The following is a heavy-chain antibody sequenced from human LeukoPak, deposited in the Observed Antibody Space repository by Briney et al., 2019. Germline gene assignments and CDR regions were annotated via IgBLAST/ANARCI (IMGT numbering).Heavy chain of an antibody. CDR2: MDWDDDK. J-gene: IGHJ4*02. CDR3: PKTAYEILTGNRYYFDY. D-gene: IGHD3-9*01. V-gene: IGHV2-70*11. Sequence: QNLSLTCTYSGFSLSTSGMCVSWIRQPPGKALEWLARMDWDDDKYYSTSLKTRLTISKDTSKNQVVLTMTNMDPVDTAFFFKPKTAYEILTGNRYYFDYWGQGTLVTVSS. CDR1: GFSLSTSGMC.